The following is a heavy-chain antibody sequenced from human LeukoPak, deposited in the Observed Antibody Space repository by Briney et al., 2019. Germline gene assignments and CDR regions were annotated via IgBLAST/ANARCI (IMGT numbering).Heavy chain of an antibody. CDR3: ARMGTTVTGFDY. CDR2: ISWNSGTI. J-gene: IGHJ4*02. V-gene: IGHV3-9*01. Sequence: GRSLRLSCAASGFTFDDYAMHWVRQAPGKGLEWVSGISWNSGTIGYADSVKGRFTISRDNAKNSLYLQMNSLRAEDTAVYYCARMGTTVTGFDYWGQGTLVTVSS. CDR1: GFTFDDYA. D-gene: IGHD4-17*01.